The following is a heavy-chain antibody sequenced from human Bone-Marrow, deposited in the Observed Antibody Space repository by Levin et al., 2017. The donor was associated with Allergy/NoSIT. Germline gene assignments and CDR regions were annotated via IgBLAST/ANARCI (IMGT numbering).Heavy chain of an antibody. D-gene: IGHD6-19*01. V-gene: IGHV4-59*01. J-gene: IGHJ5*01. Sequence: SETLSLTCTVSGDSLSHYYWNWIRQPPGKGPEWIGYVYYSGATNYNPSLKSRVTISIDTSKSQFSLKLISVTASDTGVYYCARGLYASGWNYYDSWGHGTLVTVSS. CDR3: ARGLYASGWNYYDS. CDR2: VYYSGAT. CDR1: GDSLSHYY.